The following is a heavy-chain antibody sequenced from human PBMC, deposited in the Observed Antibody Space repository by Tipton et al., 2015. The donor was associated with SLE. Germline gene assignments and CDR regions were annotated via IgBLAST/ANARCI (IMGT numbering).Heavy chain of an antibody. V-gene: IGHV3-30*02. Sequence: GSLRLSCAASGFTFSNYGVHWVRQAPGKGLDWVAFMRYDEIYKFYADSVKGRFTISRDKSKNTVYLQMDSLRSDDTAVYYCAGETGSPWGQGTLVTVSS. D-gene: IGHD3-10*01. CDR1: GFTFSNYG. CDR3: AGETGSP. CDR2: MRYDEIYK. J-gene: IGHJ5*02.